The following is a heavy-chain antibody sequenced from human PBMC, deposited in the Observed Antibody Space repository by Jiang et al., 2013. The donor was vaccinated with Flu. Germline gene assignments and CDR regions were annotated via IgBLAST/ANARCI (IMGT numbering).Heavy chain of an antibody. Sequence: VQLLESGGGLVQPGGSLRLSCAASGFTFSSYAMTWVRQAPGKGLEWVSAITGSGGSTNYADSVRGRFTISRDNSKNTLYLQMNSLRAEDTAIYYCAKVKLGATCCWYFDLWGRGTLVTVS. CDR3: AKVKLGATCCWYFDL. V-gene: IGHV3-23*01. D-gene: IGHD2-15*01. CDR2: ITGSGGST. CDR1: GFTFSSYA. J-gene: IGHJ2*01.